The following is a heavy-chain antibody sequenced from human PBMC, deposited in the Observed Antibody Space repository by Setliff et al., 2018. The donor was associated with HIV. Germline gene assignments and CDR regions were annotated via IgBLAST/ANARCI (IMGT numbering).Heavy chain of an antibody. CDR3: ARDYYNFQDM. V-gene: IGHV4-59*01. Sequence: SETLSLTCTVSGGSINNYFWSWIRQSPGRGLEWIGYIYYSGETNYNPSLKSRVTFSVDTSKNQFSLKLSSVTAADSAVYYCARDYYNFQDMWGQGTMVTVS. J-gene: IGHJ3*02. CDR2: IYYSGET. CDR1: GGSINNYF. D-gene: IGHD3-3*01.